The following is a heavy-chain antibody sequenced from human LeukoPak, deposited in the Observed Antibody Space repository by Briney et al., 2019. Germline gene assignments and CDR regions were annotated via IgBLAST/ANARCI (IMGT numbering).Heavy chain of an antibody. CDR3: ARLIRTTGNYHFDY. D-gene: IGHD3-16*01. V-gene: IGHV4-39*07. CDR2: INYSADT. CDR1: GVSISSSDYY. Sequence: PSETLSLTCTVSGVSISSSDYYWGWLRQPPGKGLEWIVIINYSADTHDHPSLKSRLTLSADTSRNQFSLRLRSITAADTAVYYCARLIRTTGNYHFDYWGQGTLVTVSS. J-gene: IGHJ4*02.